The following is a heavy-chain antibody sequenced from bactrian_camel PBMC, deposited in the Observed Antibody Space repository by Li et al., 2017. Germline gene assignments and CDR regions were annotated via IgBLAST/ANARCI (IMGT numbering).Heavy chain of an antibody. CDR3: AAKSPGGGWYVPGSYNY. CDR2: IFAEGGRA. V-gene: IGHV3S40*01. CDR1: GSTYSGYH. Sequence: DVQLVESGGGSVQAGESLTLSCAVSGSTYSGYHMGWFRTAPGKEREGVAIIFAEGGRAYYADSVKGRFTISHDNANDTTFLQMNSLKPEDSAMYYCAAKSPGGGWYVPGSYNYWGQGTQVTVS. J-gene: IGHJ4*01. D-gene: IGHD6*01.